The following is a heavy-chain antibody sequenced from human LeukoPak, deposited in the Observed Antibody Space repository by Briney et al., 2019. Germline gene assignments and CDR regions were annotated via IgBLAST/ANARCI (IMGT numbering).Heavy chain of an antibody. J-gene: IGHJ4*02. V-gene: IGHV1-2*02. CDR3: ARVLPDGFFPLEY. CDR2: INPNSGGT. D-gene: IGHD3/OR15-3a*01. Sequence: PGASVKVSCKASGYTFTGYYIHWVRQAPGQGLEWIGWINPNSGGTDYAQKFQGRVTMTRDTSISTAYMDLSKLKSDDSAVYYCARVLPDGFFPLEYWGQGTLVTVSS. CDR1: GYTFTGYY.